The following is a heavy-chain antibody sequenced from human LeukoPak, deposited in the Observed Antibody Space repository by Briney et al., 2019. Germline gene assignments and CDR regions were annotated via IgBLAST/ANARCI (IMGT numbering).Heavy chain of an antibody. CDR3: ARQVTRSRRTPFDY. CDR1: GGSINSTNHY. D-gene: IGHD2-21*02. J-gene: IGHJ4*02. CDR2: MYYSGST. Sequence: SETLSLTCTVSGGSINSTNHYWGWIRQPPGKGLEWIGAMYYSGSTYYNPSLKSRVTISVDTSKNQFSLKLSSVTAADTAIYYCARQVTRSRRTPFDYWGQATLVTVSS. V-gene: IGHV4-39*01.